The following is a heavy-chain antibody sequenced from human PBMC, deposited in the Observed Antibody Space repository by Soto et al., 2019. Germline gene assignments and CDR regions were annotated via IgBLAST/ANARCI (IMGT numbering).Heavy chain of an antibody. CDR3: ARGPDYGGNPGFDY. Sequence: GGSLRCSGAASAFTFSSYSMNWVRQTPGKGLEWVSSISSSSSYMYYADSVQGRFTIFRDNAKNSLYLQMNSLRAEDTAVYYCARGPDYGGNPGFDYWGQGTLVTVSS. CDR2: ISSSSSYM. V-gene: IGHV3-21*01. D-gene: IGHD4-17*01. CDR1: AFTFSSYS. J-gene: IGHJ4*02.